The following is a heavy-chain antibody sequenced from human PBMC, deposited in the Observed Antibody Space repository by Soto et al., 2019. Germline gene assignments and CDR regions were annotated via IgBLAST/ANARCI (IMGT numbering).Heavy chain of an antibody. CDR2: ISGDSGDI. Sequence: EVQLVESGGGLVKPGGSLRLSCAASGFTFSNYIMNWVRQAPGKGLEWVSSISGDSGDIYYADSVKGRFTISRDNAKNSLHLLMNSLRVEDTAVFYCARSRYYYASSCYSYNFDSWGQGTLVTVSS. J-gene: IGHJ4*02. V-gene: IGHV3-21*01. CDR1: GFTFSNYI. D-gene: IGHD3-22*01. CDR3: ARSRYYYASSCYSYNFDS.